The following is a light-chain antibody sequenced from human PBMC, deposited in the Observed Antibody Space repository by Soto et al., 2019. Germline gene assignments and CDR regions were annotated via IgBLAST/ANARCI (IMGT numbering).Light chain of an antibody. CDR1: ESVSSIY. CDR2: GAS. CDR3: QQSLNPKT. Sequence: ENVLPQSPGTLSLSPGERATLSCRASESVSSIYVAWYQQKPGQAPTLLIYGASTRATGIPDRFSGSGSGTDFTLTIDRLEPEDFAVYYCQQSLNPKTFGQGTKVDIK. J-gene: IGKJ1*01. V-gene: IGKV3-20*01.